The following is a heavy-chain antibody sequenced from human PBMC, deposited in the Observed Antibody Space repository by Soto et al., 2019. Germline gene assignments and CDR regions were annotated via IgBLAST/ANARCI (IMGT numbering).Heavy chain of an antibody. CDR2: IRSKAYGGTT. CDR1: GFTFGDYA. CDR3: TRDSQLLWFGELSRGLEFDP. Sequence: GGSLRLSCTASGFTFGDYAMSWFRQAPGKGLEWVGFIRSKAYGGTTEYAASVKGRFTISRDDSKSIAYLQMNSLKTEDTAVYYCTRDSQLLWFGELSRGLEFDPWGQGTLVTVSS. V-gene: IGHV3-49*03. J-gene: IGHJ5*02. D-gene: IGHD3-10*01.